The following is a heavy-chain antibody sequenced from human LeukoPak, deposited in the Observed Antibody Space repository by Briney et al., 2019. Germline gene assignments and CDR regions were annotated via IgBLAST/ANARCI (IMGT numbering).Heavy chain of an antibody. CDR1: GGSISSYY. J-gene: IGHJ6*02. CDR3: ARDEPSEWGDYYYGMDV. CDR2: IYYSGST. Sequence: SETLSLTCTVSGGSISSYYWSWIRQPPGKGLEWIGYIYYSGSTNYNPSLKSRVTISVGTSKNQFSLKLSSVTAADTAVYYCARDEPSEWGDYYYGMDVWGQGTTVTVSS. D-gene: IGHD1-26*01. V-gene: IGHV4-59*01.